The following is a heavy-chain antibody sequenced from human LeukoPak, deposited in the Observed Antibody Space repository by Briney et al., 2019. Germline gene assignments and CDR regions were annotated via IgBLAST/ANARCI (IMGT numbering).Heavy chain of an antibody. V-gene: IGHV3-23*01. Sequence: GGSLRLSCAASGFTFSSYGMSWVRQAPGKGLEWVSAISGSGGSTYYADSVKGRFTISRDNSKNTLYLQMNSLRAEDTAVYYCAKDTPRRYYYDSSGYYYWGQGTLVTVSS. J-gene: IGHJ4*02. CDR3: AKDTPRRYYYDSSGYYY. D-gene: IGHD3-22*01. CDR1: GFTFSSYG. CDR2: ISGSGGST.